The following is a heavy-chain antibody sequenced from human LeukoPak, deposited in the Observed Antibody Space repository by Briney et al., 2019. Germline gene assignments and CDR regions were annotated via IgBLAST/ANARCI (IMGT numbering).Heavy chain of an antibody. J-gene: IGHJ4*02. D-gene: IGHD3-10*01. V-gene: IGHV4-59*12. CDR2: IYYSGST. CDR1: GGSISSYY. Sequence: SETLSLTCTVSGGSISSYYWSWIRQPPGKGLEWIGYIYYSGSTNYNPSLKSRVTMSIDTSKNQFSLKLSSITAADTAVYYCARDAKYYYGSRTYFFFEYWGQGTLLTVSS. CDR3: ARDAKYYYGSRTYFFFEY.